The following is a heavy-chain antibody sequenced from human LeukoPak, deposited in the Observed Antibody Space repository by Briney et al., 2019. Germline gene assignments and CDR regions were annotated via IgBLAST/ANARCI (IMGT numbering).Heavy chain of an antibody. CDR2: ISYDGSNK. CDR1: GFTFSSYA. J-gene: IGHJ4*02. D-gene: IGHD5-24*01. CDR3: ARAKGDGYTIQDYFDY. Sequence: GGSLRLSCAASGFTFSSYAMHWVRQAPGKGLEWVAVISYDGSNKYYADSVKGRFTISRDNSKNTLYLQMNSLRAEDTAVYYCARAKGDGYTIQDYFDYWGQGTLVTVSS. V-gene: IGHV3-30-3*01.